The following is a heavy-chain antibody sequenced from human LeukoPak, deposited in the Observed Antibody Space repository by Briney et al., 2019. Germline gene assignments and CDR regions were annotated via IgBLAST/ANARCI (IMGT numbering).Heavy chain of an antibody. J-gene: IGHJ4*02. CDR1: GYSFTSQD. Sequence: GASVKVSCKTSGYSFTSQDMHWVRQAPGQSLEWMGCINPGNGDTKYSQDLQGRVTITRDTSATTAYMDLSSLRSDDMAVYYCTLYNYWGQGTLVTVSS. CDR2: INPGNGDT. D-gene: IGHD2-2*02. V-gene: IGHV1-3*03. CDR3: TLYNY.